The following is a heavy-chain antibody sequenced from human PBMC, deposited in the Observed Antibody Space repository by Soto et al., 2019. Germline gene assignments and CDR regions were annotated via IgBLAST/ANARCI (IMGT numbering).Heavy chain of an antibody. CDR2: LYNTGST. D-gene: IGHD5-18*01. Sequence: SETLCLTCTVSGAYISGYYWRWIRQSPGKGLEWIGYLYNTGSTIYNPSLKSRVTISVDTSKNQFSLKMNSVTAADTAVYYCAREGYSYGDALDYWGQGTLVTVS. CDR3: AREGYSYGDALDY. CDR1: GAYISGYY. J-gene: IGHJ4*02. V-gene: IGHV4-59*01.